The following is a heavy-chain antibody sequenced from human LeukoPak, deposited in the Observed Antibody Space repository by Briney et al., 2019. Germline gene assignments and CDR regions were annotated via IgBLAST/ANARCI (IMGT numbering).Heavy chain of an antibody. V-gene: IGHV3-9*01. CDR2: ISWNSGSR. J-gene: IGHJ3*02. Sequence: PGRSLRLSCAASGLTFDDYAMHWVRQAPGKGLEWVSGISWNSGSRGYADSVKGRFTISRDYAKNSLYLQMNSLRAEDTALYYCAKDTSGDWLIPIDAFDIWGQGTMVTVSS. CDR3: AKDTSGDWLIPIDAFDI. D-gene: IGHD2-21*02. CDR1: GLTFDDYA.